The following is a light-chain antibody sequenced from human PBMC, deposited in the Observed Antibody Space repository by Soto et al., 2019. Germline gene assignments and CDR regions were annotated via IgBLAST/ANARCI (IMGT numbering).Light chain of an antibody. J-gene: IGLJ2*01. Sequence: QSALTQPASVSGSPGQSITITCTGTSSDVGGYNYVSWYQQHPGKAPKLMIYEVSNRPSGVSNRFSGSKSGNTASLTISGLQAEDDADYYCSSDTSSITYVVFGGGTKLTVL. CDR2: EVS. V-gene: IGLV2-14*01. CDR3: SSDTSSITYVV. CDR1: SSDVGGYNY.